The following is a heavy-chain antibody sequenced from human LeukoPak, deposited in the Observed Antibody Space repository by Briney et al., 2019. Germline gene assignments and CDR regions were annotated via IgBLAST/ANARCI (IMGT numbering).Heavy chain of an antibody. CDR1: GGTFSSYA. D-gene: IGHD6-19*01. V-gene: IGHV1-69*05. Sequence: SVKVSCKASGGTFSSYAISWVRQAPGQGLEWMGGIIPIFGTANYAQKFQGRVTITTDESTSTVYMELSSLRSEDTAVYYCAREWNDAMISGIAVAGPDYWGQGTLVTVSS. CDR2: IIPIFGTA. J-gene: IGHJ4*02. CDR3: AREWNDAMISGIAVAGPDY.